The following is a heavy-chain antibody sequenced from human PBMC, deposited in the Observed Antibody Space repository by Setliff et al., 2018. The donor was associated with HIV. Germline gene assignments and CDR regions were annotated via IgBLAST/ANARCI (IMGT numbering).Heavy chain of an antibody. V-gene: IGHV1-69*13. CDR1: GGTFSSYA. J-gene: IGHJ6*03. Sequence: SVKVSCKASGGTFSSYAISWVRQAPGQGLEWVGGIIPIFGTANYAQKFQGRVTITADESRTTAYLDLNSLRSEDTAVYYCATAGEMATIGYSYYYMGVWGKGTTVTVSS. CDR3: ATAGEMATIGYSYYYMGV. D-gene: IGHD3-10*01. CDR2: IIPIFGTA.